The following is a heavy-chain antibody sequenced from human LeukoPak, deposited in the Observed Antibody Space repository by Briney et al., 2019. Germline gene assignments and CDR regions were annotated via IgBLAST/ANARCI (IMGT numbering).Heavy chain of an antibody. CDR2: ISGDGVST. J-gene: IGHJ4*02. CDR1: GLPIADFA. Sequence: GGSLRLSCVASGLPIADFAMHWVRQAPGKGLEWVSLISGDGVSTFYADSVKGRFSISRDNSKNSLPLEMSSRRTEDTAMYYCARESGKFDYWGQGTLVAVSS. V-gene: IGHV3-43*02. CDR3: ARESGKFDY.